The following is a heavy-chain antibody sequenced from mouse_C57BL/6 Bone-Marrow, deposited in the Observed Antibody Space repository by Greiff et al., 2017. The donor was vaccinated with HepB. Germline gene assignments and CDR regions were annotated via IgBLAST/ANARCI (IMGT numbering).Heavy chain of an antibody. Sequence: EVQLVESGPSLVRPSQTLSLTCTVTGFSINSDCYWIWIRQFPGNKLEYIGYTFYSGITYYNPSLESRTYITRDTSKNQFSLKLSSVTTEDTATYYCAGDQGYYGSLYAMDYWGQGTSVTVSS. CDR1: GFSINSDCY. CDR2: TFYSGIT. J-gene: IGHJ4*01. V-gene: IGHV3-3*01. D-gene: IGHD1-1*01. CDR3: AGDQGYYGSLYAMDY.